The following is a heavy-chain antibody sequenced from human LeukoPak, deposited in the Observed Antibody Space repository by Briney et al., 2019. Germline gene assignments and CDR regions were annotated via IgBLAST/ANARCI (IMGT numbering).Heavy chain of an antibody. CDR2: ISSNGGST. CDR1: GFTFSSYA. J-gene: IGHJ4*02. D-gene: IGHD4-17*01. V-gene: IGHV3-64*01. Sequence: GGSLRLSCAASGFTFSSYAMHWVRQAPGKGLEYVSAISSNGGSTYYANSVKGRFTISRDNSKNTLYLQMGSLRAEDMAVYYCARDYGDYLVDYWGQGTLVTVSS. CDR3: ARDYGDYLVDY.